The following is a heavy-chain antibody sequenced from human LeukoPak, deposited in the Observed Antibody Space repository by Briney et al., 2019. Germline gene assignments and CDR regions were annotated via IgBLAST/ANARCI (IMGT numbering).Heavy chain of an antibody. V-gene: IGHV3-20*04. CDR3: ARGGSYLSAFDI. J-gene: IGHJ3*02. CDR1: GFTFDDYG. CDR2: INWNGAST. Sequence: GGSLRLSCAASGFTFDDYGMSWVRQAPGKGLEWVSGINWNGASTGYADSVKGRFTISRDNAKNSLYLQMNSLRAEDTAVYYCARGGSYLSAFDIWGQGTMVTVSS. D-gene: IGHD1-26*01.